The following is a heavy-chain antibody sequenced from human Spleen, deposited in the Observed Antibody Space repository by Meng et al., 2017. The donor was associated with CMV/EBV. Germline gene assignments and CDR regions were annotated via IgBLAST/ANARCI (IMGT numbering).Heavy chain of an antibody. D-gene: IGHD3-3*01. Sequence: QVRLRQSGAEVRKPGASLKGSCKASGYTFTGYYMHWVRQAPGQGLEWMGWINPNSGGTNYAQKFQGRVTMTRDTSISTAYMELSRLRSDDTAVYYCARAPSITIFGVRIDYWGQGTLVTVSS. J-gene: IGHJ4*02. CDR1: GYTFTGYY. CDR2: INPNSGGT. V-gene: IGHV1-2*02. CDR3: ARAPSITIFGVRIDY.